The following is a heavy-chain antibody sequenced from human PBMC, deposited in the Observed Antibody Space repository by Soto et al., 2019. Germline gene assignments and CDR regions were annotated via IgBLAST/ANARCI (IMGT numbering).Heavy chain of an antibody. CDR3: ARDLAAGEY. CDR1: GYTFRNYY. V-gene: IGHV1-46*01. Sequence: QVQLVQSGAEVKKPGASVNISCKASGYTFRNYYIHWVRQAPGQGLEWMGIINPNGGRRNYAQRFQGRVTFAMGTAKGTVHMELSSLRFEDTAVYYCARDLAAGEYWGQGNLVNVSS. J-gene: IGHJ4*02. D-gene: IGHD2-15*01. CDR2: INPNGGRR.